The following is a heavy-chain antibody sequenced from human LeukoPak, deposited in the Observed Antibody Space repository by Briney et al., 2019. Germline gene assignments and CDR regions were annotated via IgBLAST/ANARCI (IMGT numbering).Heavy chain of an antibody. J-gene: IGHJ4*02. V-gene: IGHV3-23*01. CDR1: GFDFSSYA. D-gene: IGHD3-10*01. Sequence: GGSLRLSCEASGFDFSSYAMSWVRQAPGKGLERVSTIGGKAVPTFYEDSVKGRFTISRDNAKNSLFLQMNSLRAEDTAVYYCARARGTGPGAHFDYWGQGTLVIVSS. CDR3: ARARGTGPGAHFDY. CDR2: IGGKAVPT.